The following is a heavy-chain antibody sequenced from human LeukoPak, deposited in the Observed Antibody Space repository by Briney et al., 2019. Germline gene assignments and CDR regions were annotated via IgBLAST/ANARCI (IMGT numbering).Heavy chain of an antibody. CDR1: GFTFSSYS. Sequence: PGGSLRLSCAASGFTFSSYSMNWVRQAPGKGLEWVSSISSSSSYIYYADSVKGRFTISRDNAKNSLYLQMNSLRAEDTAVYYCASTMYSDTAFDYWGQGTLVTVSS. CDR3: ASTMYSDTAFDY. V-gene: IGHV3-21*01. D-gene: IGHD5-18*01. CDR2: ISSSSSYI. J-gene: IGHJ4*02.